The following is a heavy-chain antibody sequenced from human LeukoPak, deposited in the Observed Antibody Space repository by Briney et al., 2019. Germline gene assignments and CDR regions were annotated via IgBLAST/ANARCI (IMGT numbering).Heavy chain of an antibody. CDR3: ARAAATFVGSWFDP. J-gene: IGHJ5*02. D-gene: IGHD3-16*01. Sequence: ASVKVSCKASGYTFTSYAMHWVRQAPGQRLEWMGWINAGNGNTKYSQKFQGRVTITRDTSASTAYMELSSLRSEDTAVYYCARAAATFVGSWFDPWGQGTLVTVSS. V-gene: IGHV1-3*01. CDR1: GYTFTSYA. CDR2: INAGNGNT.